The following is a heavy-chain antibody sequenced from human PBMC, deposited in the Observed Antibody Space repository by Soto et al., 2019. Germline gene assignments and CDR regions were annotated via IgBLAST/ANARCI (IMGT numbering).Heavy chain of an antibody. D-gene: IGHD4-17*01. CDR1: GGSISNSNYC. CDR2: IYYNGTT. CDR3: ARAPATVTTVWFDP. Sequence: QLQLQESGPGLVKPSETLSLTCAVSGGSISNSNYCWGWIRQPPGKALEWIGNIYYNGTTSCNPSLKSRVAISVDTSKNQFSLKLSSVTAADTAVYYCARAPATVTTVWFDPWGQGTLVTVSS. J-gene: IGHJ5*02. V-gene: IGHV4-39*01.